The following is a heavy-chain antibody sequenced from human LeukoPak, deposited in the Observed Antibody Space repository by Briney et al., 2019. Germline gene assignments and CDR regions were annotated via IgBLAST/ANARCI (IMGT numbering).Heavy chain of an antibody. Sequence: GGSLRLSRVASGFTFSSYWMSWVRQAPGKGLEWVANIKQDGSEKYYVDSVKGRFTISRDNAKNSLYLQMNSLRAEDTAVYYCARAHQYYGSGSKDDAFDIWGQGTMVTVSS. J-gene: IGHJ3*02. CDR1: GFTFSSYW. CDR3: ARAHQYYGSGSKDDAFDI. CDR2: IKQDGSEK. V-gene: IGHV3-7*01. D-gene: IGHD3-10*01.